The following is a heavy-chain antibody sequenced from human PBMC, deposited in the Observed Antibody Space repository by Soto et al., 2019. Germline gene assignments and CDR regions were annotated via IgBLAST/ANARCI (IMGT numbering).Heavy chain of an antibody. CDR1: DFTFSYAW. D-gene: IGHD3-22*01. V-gene: IGHV3-15*07. CDR3: TTLTYYYDSSGYYYAHFDY. J-gene: IGHJ4*02. CDR2: IKSKTDGGTT. Sequence: GGSLRLSCAASDFTFSYAWMNWVRQAPGKGLEWVGRIKSKTDGGTTDYAAPVKGRFTISRDDSKNTLYLQMNSLKIEDTAVYYCTTLTYYYDSSGYYYAHFDYWGQGTLVTVSS.